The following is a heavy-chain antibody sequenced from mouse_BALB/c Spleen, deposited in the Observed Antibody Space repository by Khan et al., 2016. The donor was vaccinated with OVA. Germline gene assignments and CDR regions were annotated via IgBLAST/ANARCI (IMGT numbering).Heavy chain of an antibody. CDR1: GFSLSSYS. CDR3: AGAYGTSLGYYAMDY. D-gene: IGHD1-1*01. Sequence: QVQLQQPGPGLVAPSKSLSITCTVSGFSLSSYSVHWIRQPPGEGLEWLGMIWSGGSTDYNSALKSRLSISKDNSKSQIFLKMNSLQTDDTAVCYCAGAYGTSLGYYAMDYWGHGTSVTVSS. CDR2: IWSGGST. J-gene: IGHJ4*01. V-gene: IGHV2-6-4*01.